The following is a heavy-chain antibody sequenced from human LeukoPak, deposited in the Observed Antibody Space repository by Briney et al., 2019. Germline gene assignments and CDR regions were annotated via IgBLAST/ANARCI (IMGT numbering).Heavy chain of an antibody. Sequence: GGSLRLSCAASGFPLSSYALSWVRQAPGKGLEWVSAICGRCSSTYYTHSVKGRFTISRDNPKHTLYLQMNSLRAEDTAVYYCAKDIVHSYLGYYYGMDVWGQGTTVSVSS. CDR1: GFPLSSYA. V-gene: IGHV3-23*01. CDR3: AKDIVHSYLGYYYGMDV. CDR2: ICGRCSST. D-gene: IGHD2-8*01. J-gene: IGHJ6*02.